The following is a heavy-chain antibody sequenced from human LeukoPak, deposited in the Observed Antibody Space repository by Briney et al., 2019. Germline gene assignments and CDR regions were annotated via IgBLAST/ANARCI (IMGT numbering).Heavy chain of an antibody. D-gene: IGHD4/OR15-4a*01. Sequence: GGSLRLSCAASGFTFSTYAMHWVRQAPGKGLEWVAVISYDGSNQYYADSVKGRFTISRDNSKNTLYLWMNSLRAEDTALYYCARDVYGDHYFDSWGQGTLVTVSS. V-gene: IGHV3-30-3*01. CDR1: GFTFSTYA. J-gene: IGHJ4*02. CDR3: ARDVYGDHYFDS. CDR2: ISYDGSNQ.